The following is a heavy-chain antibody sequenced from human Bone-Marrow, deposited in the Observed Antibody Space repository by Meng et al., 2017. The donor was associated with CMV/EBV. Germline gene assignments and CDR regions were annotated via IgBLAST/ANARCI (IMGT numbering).Heavy chain of an antibody. CDR1: GGSISSNNW. Sequence: QVQLQESGPGLVKPSGTLSLTCAVSGGSISSNNWWSWVRQPPGKGLEWIGEIYHSGNTNYNPSLESRVTISVDKSKNQLSLKLNSVTAADTAVYYCARDLGTVAPGYWGQGTLVTVSS. J-gene: IGHJ4*02. D-gene: IGHD4-23*01. V-gene: IGHV4-4*02. CDR2: IYHSGNT. CDR3: ARDLGTVAPGY.